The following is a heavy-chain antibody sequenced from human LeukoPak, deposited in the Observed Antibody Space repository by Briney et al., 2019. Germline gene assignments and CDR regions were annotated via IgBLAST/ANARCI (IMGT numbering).Heavy chain of an antibody. CDR1: GASFSGYS. CDR2: INHSAST. CDR3: GRVTGYMIEDYFDY. J-gene: IGHJ4*02. V-gene: IGHV4-34*01. Sequence: SETLSLTCAVYGASFSGYSWSWIRQSPGKGLEWIGEINHSASTKYNPSLKSRVTISVDTSKNHFSLNLTSVTAADTAVYYCGRVTGYMIEDYFDYWAREPWSPSPQ. D-gene: IGHD3-22*01.